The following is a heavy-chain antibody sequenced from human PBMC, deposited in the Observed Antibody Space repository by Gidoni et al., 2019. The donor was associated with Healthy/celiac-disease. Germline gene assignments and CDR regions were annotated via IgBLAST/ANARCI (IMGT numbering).Heavy chain of an antibody. J-gene: IGHJ6*02. CDR3: ARHPYKYGSGSYGFYYYGMDV. CDR2: IYYSGST. CDR1: GGSISSSSYY. D-gene: IGHD3-10*01. Sequence: HLQLQESGPGLVKPSETLSLTCTVSGGSISSSSYYWGWIRQPPGKGLEWIGSIYYSGSTYYNQSRKSRVTISVDTSKNQFSLKLSSVTAADTAVYYCARHPYKYGSGSYGFYYYGMDVWGQGTTVTVSS. V-gene: IGHV4-39*01.